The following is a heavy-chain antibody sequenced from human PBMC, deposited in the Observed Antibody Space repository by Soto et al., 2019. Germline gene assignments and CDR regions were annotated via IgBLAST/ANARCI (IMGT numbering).Heavy chain of an antibody. D-gene: IGHD6-19*01. CDR1: GFTFSSYG. CDR3: ARDRVAGKPYYYYGMDV. CDR2: IWYDGSNK. J-gene: IGHJ6*02. V-gene: IGHV3-33*01. Sequence: GGSLRLSCAASGFTFSSYGMHWVRQAPGKGLEWVAVIWYDGSNKYYADSVKGRFTISRDNSKNTLYLQMNSLRAEDTAVYYCARDRVAGKPYYYYGMDVWGQGTTVTVSS.